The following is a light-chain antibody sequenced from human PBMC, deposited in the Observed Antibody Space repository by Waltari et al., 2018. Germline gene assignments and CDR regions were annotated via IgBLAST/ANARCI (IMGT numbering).Light chain of an antibody. CDR2: DVF. CDR1: SSDVGGFNF. CDR3: SSYTASPPHVV. Sequence: QSALTQPASGSGSPGQAISISCTGISSDVGGFNFVPWYQQHPGKAPKLMIYDVFNRPSGVSTRVSGSKSDNAVSLAISGLQAEDEAVYYCSSYTASPPHVVFGGGTKVTVL. V-gene: IGLV2-14*03. J-gene: IGLJ2*01.